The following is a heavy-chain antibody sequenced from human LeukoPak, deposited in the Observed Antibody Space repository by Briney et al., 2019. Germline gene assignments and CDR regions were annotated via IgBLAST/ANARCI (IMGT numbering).Heavy chain of an antibody. CDR2: IYTSGST. CDR3: AGYSSYYGHFDY. D-gene: IGHD6-19*01. Sequence: PSETLSLTCTVSGGSVSSYYWTWIRQPAGKGLEWIGRIYTSGSTNYNPSLKSRITISVDKSKNQFSLRLNSVTAADTAVYYCAGYSSYYGHFDYLGQGTLVTVSS. CDR1: GGSVSSYY. J-gene: IGHJ4*02. V-gene: IGHV4-4*07.